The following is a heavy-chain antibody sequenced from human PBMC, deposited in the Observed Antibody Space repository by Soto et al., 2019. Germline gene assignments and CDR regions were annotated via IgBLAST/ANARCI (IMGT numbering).Heavy chain of an antibody. Sequence: GASVKVSCKASGYAFTSYGISWVRQAPGQGLEWMGWISAYNGNTNYAQKLQGRVTMTTDASTSTAYMELRSLRSDDTAVYYCARDAAVGLFDYWGQGTLVTVSS. J-gene: IGHJ4*02. CDR1: GYAFTSYG. D-gene: IGHD1-26*01. CDR2: ISAYNGNT. V-gene: IGHV1-18*01. CDR3: ARDAAVGLFDY.